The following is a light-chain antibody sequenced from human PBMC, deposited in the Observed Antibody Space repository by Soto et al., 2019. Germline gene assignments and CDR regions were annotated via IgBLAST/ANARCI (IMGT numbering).Light chain of an antibody. Sequence: DIPMTQSPSSLSASVGDSVTITCRASQSISTYLSWYQQRPGEAPHLLIFAASSLQSGVPSRFSGRRSGTEFTLNITSLQPADVGTYYCQQSYSTAWTFGQGTKVEVK. CDR3: QQSYSTAWT. CDR2: AAS. CDR1: QSISTY. J-gene: IGKJ1*01. V-gene: IGKV1-39*01.